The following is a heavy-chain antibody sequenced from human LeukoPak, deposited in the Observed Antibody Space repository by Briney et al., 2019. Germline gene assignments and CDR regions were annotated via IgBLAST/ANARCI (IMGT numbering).Heavy chain of an antibody. CDR3: ARSRIAVTKGGFFPNYYFDY. J-gene: IGHJ4*02. CDR2: INPNSGGT. CDR1: VYTFTGYY. D-gene: IGHD6-19*01. Sequence: ASVKVSRKASVYTFTGYYMHWVRHAPGQGLEWMGRINPNSGGTNYAQKFQGRVTMTRDTSISTAYMELSRLRSDDTAAYYCARSRIAVTKGGFFPNYYFDYWGQGTLVTVSS. V-gene: IGHV1-2*06.